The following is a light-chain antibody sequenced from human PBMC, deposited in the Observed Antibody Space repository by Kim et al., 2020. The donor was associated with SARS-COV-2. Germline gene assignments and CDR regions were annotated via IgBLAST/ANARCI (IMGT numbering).Light chain of an antibody. V-gene: IGKV1-27*01. CDR1: QVINNY. Sequence: DIQMTQSPSSLSASVGDRVTITCRASQVINNYLAWYQQKPGKAPTVLIYGASTLHSGVPSRFSGSGSGTDFTLTISSLQPEDVGTYYCQKYDSAPWTFGHGTKLDI. CDR2: GAS. CDR3: QKYDSAPWT. J-gene: IGKJ1*01.